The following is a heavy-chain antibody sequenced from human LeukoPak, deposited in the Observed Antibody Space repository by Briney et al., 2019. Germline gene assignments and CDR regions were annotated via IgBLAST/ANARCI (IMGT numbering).Heavy chain of an antibody. J-gene: IGHJ4*02. CDR2: ISYDGSNK. CDR1: GFTFSSYA. Sequence: GGSLRLSCAASGFTFSSYAMHWVRQAPGKGLEWVAVISYDGSNKYYADSVKGRFTISRDNSKNTLYLQMNSLRAEDTAVYYCARAIVGRDGYNYFDYWGQGTLVTVSS. V-gene: IGHV3-30*04. CDR3: ARAIVGRDGYNYFDY. D-gene: IGHD5-24*01.